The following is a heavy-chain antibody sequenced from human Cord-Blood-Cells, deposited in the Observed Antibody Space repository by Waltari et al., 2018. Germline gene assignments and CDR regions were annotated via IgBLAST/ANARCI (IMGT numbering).Heavy chain of an antibody. CDR2: IRSKANSYAT. D-gene: IGHD1-26*01. CDR1: GFTFSGPA. J-gene: IGHJ4*02. V-gene: IGHV3-73*01. Sequence: EVQLVESGGGLVQPGGSLKLSCAASGFTFSGPAMHWVRQASGKGLEWVGRIRSKANSYATEYAASVKGRFTISRDDSKNTAYLQMNSLKTEDTAVYYCTLQGGATDYWGQGTLVTVSS. CDR3: TLQGGATDY.